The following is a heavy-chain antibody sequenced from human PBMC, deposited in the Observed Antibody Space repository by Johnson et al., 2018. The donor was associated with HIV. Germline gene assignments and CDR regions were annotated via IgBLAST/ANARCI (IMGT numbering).Heavy chain of an antibody. CDR2: ISWNSGSI. CDR1: GFTFDDYA. D-gene: IGHD3-22*01. V-gene: IGHV3-9*01. J-gene: IGHJ3*02. Sequence: VPLVESGGGLVQPGRSLRLSCAASGFTFDDYAMHWVRQAPGKGLEWVSGISWNSGSIGYGDSVKGRFTISRDNAKNSLYLQMNSLRAEDTALYYCAKEGAYYYDSSGLNDAFDIWGQGTMVTVSS. CDR3: AKEGAYYYDSSGLNDAFDI.